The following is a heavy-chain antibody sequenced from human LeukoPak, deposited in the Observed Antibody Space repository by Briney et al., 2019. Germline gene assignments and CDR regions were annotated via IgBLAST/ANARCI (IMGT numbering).Heavy chain of an antibody. J-gene: IGHJ4*02. D-gene: IGHD4-17*01. Sequence: GGSLRLSCAASGFTFSSYAMSWVRQAPGKGLEWVSAISGSGGSTDYADSVKGRLTISRDNSKNTLYLQMNSLRAEDTAVYYCARVVDHDYGDYYLDYWGQGTLVTVSS. V-gene: IGHV3-23*01. CDR1: GFTFSSYA. CDR2: ISGSGGST. CDR3: ARVVDHDYGDYYLDY.